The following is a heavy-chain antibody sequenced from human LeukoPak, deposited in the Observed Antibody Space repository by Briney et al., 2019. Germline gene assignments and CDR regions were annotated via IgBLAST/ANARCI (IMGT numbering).Heavy chain of an antibody. V-gene: IGHV4-34*01. CDR3: ARGRGYDFWSGYSFDP. CDR2: INQSGDT. Sequence: SETLSLTCAVYGGSFSDYNWSWIRQPPRKGLEWIGEINQSGDTNYNPSLKSRVTISVDTSKNQFSLKLSSVTAADTAVYYCARGRGYDFWSGYSFDPWGQGTLVTVSS. D-gene: IGHD3-3*01. J-gene: IGHJ5*02. CDR1: GGSFSDYN.